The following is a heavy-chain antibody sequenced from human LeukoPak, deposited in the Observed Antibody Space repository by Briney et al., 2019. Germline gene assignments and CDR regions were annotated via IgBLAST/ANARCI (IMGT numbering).Heavy chain of an antibody. CDR1: GFTFSGFA. CDR2: ISGSGSNT. J-gene: IGHJ4*02. CDR3: AHRTIVGAFD. D-gene: IGHD1-26*01. Sequence: GGSLRLSCTASGFTFSGFAMSWVRQAPGKGLEWVSDISGSGSNTDYADSVKGRFTIARDNAKNSLYLQMNSLRAEDTAVYYCAHRTIVGAFDWGQGTLVTVSS. V-gene: IGHV3-23*01.